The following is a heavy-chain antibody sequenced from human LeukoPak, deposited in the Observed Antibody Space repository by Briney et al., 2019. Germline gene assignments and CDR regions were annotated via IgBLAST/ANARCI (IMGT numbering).Heavy chain of an antibody. D-gene: IGHD2-2*01. V-gene: IGHV4-30-2*01. Sequence: PSETLSLTCTVSGGSISSGGYYWSWIRQPPGKGLEWIGYIYHSGSTYYNPSLKSRVTISVDRSKNQLSLKLSSVTAADTAVYYCARDSSTSPHGYSDLWGRGTLVTVSS. CDR1: GGSISSGGYY. CDR2: IYHSGST. J-gene: IGHJ2*01. CDR3: ARDSSTSPHGYSDL.